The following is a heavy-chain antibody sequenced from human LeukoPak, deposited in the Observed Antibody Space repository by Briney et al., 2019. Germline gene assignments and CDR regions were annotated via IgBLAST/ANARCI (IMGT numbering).Heavy chain of an antibody. J-gene: IGHJ4*02. Sequence: PSETLSLTCTVSGGSISSGGDYWNWIRQHPGKGLEWIGYLYKSGNIYYNPSLKSRVTISVDRSKNQLSLKLSSVTAADTAMYYCASGGYSYGFDYWGQGTLVTVSS. V-gene: IGHV4-31*02. D-gene: IGHD5-18*01. CDR3: ASGGYSYGFDY. CDR1: GGSISSGGDY. CDR2: LYKSGNI.